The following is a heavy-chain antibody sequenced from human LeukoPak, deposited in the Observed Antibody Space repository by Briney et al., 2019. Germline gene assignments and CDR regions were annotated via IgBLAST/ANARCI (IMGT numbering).Heavy chain of an antibody. CDR3: ARDFHSSSSGIDY. D-gene: IGHD6-6*01. Sequence: GGSLRLSCAASGFTFSSYSMNWVRQAPGKGLEWVSSISSSSSYIYYADSVKGRFTISRDNAKNSLYLQMNSLRAEDTAVYYCARDFHSSSSGIDYWGQGTLVTVSS. CDR1: GFTFSSYS. J-gene: IGHJ4*02. V-gene: IGHV3-21*01. CDR2: ISSSSSYI.